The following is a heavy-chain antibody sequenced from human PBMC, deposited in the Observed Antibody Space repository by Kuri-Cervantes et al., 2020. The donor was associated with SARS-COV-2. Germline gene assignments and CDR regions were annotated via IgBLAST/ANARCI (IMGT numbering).Heavy chain of an antibody. Sequence: SETLTLTCTVPGGSISSYYWSWIRKPPGKGLEWIGYIYYSGSTYYNPSLKSLVTISVDTSKNQFSLKLSSVTAADTAVYYCARAARITIFGVVMALDIWGQGPMVTVSS. V-gene: IGHV4-59*12. D-gene: IGHD3-3*01. CDR1: GGSISSYY. J-gene: IGHJ3*02. CDR3: ARAARITIFGVVMALDI. CDR2: IYYSGST.